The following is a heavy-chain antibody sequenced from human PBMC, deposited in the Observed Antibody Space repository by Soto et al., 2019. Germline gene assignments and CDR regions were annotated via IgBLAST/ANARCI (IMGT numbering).Heavy chain of an antibody. V-gene: IGHV4-4*07. D-gene: IGHD1-1*01. J-gene: IGHJ5*02. CDR2: IYATGTT. CDR3: VRDGTKTLRDWFDP. CDR1: GASISGFY. Sequence: RSLTCTVSGASISGFYWSWIRKSAGKGLEWIGRIYATGTTDYNPSLKSRVMMSVDTSKKQFSLKLRSVTAADTAVYYCVRDGTKTLRDWFDPWGQGICVTVSS.